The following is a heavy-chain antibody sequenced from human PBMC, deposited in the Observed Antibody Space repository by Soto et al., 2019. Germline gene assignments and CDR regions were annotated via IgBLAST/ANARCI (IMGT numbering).Heavy chain of an antibody. D-gene: IGHD4-17*01. V-gene: IGHV4-61*08. CDR1: GGSIRSGGYY. Sequence: SETLSLTCTVSGGSIRSGGYYWSWIRQPPGKGLEWIGYIYYSGSTNYNPSLKSRVTISVDTSKNQFSLKLSSVTAADTAVYYCARSWSTNDYAVPAFDYWGQGTLVTVSS. J-gene: IGHJ4*02. CDR2: IYYSGST. CDR3: ARSWSTNDYAVPAFDY.